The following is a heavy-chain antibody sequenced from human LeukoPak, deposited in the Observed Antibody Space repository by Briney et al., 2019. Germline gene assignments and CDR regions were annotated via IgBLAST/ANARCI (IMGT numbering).Heavy chain of an antibody. CDR2: ISAYNGNT. Sequence: GASVKVSCKASGYTFTSYGISWVRQAPGQGLEWMGWISAYNGNTNYAQKLQGRVTMTTDTSTSTAYMELRSLRSDDTAVYYCAVNSITGIHWWFDPWGQGTLVTVSS. V-gene: IGHV1-18*01. J-gene: IGHJ5*02. CDR1: GYTFTSYG. D-gene: IGHD1-20*01. CDR3: AVNSITGIHWWFDP.